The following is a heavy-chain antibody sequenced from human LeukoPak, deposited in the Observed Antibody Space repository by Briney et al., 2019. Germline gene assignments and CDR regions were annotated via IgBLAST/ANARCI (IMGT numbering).Heavy chain of an antibody. D-gene: IGHD3-3*01. CDR3: AKDLSRITIFGVVLRYYYMDV. J-gene: IGHJ6*03. Sequence: GGSLRLSCAASGFTFSSYAMSWVRQAPGKALEWVSAISGSGGSTYYADSVKGRFTISRDNSKNTLYLQMNSLRAEDTAVYYCAKDLSRITIFGVVLRYYYMDVWGKGTTVTVSS. CDR1: GFTFSSYA. V-gene: IGHV3-23*01. CDR2: ISGSGGST.